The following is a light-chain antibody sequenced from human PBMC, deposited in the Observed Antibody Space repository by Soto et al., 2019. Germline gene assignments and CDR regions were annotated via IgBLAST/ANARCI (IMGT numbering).Light chain of an antibody. CDR2: WAS. Sequence: DIVMTQSPDSLAVSLGERATINCKSSQSVLYSSNNKNYLAWYQQKPGQPPKLLIYWASTRESGVPDRFSGSGSGTDFTLTISSLQAEEGGVCCGQGCWSTPWTFGQGTKVEMK. CDR3: QGCWSTPWT. J-gene: IGKJ1*01. CDR1: QSVLYSSNNKNY. V-gene: IGKV4-1*01.